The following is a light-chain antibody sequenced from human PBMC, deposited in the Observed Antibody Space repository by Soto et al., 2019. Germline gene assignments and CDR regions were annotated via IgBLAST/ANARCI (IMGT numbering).Light chain of an antibody. CDR3: SSYAGSNNFVV. J-gene: IGLJ2*01. Sequence: QSALTQPPSASGSPGQSVTISCTGTSSDVGAYSYVSWYQQHPGKAPKLMIYEVSKRPSGVPDRFSGSKSGNTASLTVSGLQAEDEADYYCSSYAGSNNFVVFGGGIKVTVL. V-gene: IGLV2-8*01. CDR1: SSDVGAYSY. CDR2: EVS.